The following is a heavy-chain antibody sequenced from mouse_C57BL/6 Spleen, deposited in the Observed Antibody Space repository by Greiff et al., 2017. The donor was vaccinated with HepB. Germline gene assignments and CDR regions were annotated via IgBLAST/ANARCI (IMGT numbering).Heavy chain of an antibody. CDR3: ARAGYYSNYGYAMDY. D-gene: IGHD2-5*01. CDR1: GFTFSSYA. V-gene: IGHV5-4*03. J-gene: IGHJ4*01. CDR2: ISDGGSYT. Sequence: EVMLVESGGGLVKPGGSLKLSCAASGFTFSSYAMSWVRQTPEKRLEWVATISDGGSYTYYPDNVKGRFTIARDNAKNNLYLQMSQLKSEDTAMYYCARAGYYSNYGYAMDYWGQGTSVTVSS.